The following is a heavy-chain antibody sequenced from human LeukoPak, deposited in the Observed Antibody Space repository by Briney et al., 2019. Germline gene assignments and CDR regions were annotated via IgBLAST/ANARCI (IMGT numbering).Heavy chain of an antibody. CDR2: IYSGGST. D-gene: IGHD6-13*01. V-gene: IGHV3-66*02. CDR3: AKDPPLAAAGTLDY. J-gene: IGHJ4*02. CDR1: GFTVSSNY. Sequence: GGSLRLSCAASGFTVSSNYMSWVRQAPGKGLEWVSVIYSGGSTYYADSVKGRFTISRDNSKNTLYLQMNSLRAEDTAVYYFAKDPPLAAAGTLDYWGQGTLVTVSS.